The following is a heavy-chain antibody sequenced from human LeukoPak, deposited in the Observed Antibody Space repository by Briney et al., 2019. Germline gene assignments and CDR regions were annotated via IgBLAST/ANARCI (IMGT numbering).Heavy chain of an antibody. D-gene: IGHD3-16*02. CDR1: GFTFSFYA. V-gene: IGHV3-23*01. Sequence: GSLRLSCAASGFTFSFYAMSWVRQAPGKGPEWVSGTNDSGGSTYYADSVKGRFTISRDNSKNTLYLQMKSLGADDTAVYYCAKAGAWGSYRLHYFDYWGQGTLVTVSS. CDR3: AKAGAWGSYRLHYFDY. J-gene: IGHJ4*02. CDR2: TNDSGGST.